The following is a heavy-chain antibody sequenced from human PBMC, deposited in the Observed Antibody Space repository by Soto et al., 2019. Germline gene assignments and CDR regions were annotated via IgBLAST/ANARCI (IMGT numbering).Heavy chain of an antibody. J-gene: IGHJ6*02. CDR3: AGLQPLSGYSSSWHIYYYGMGV. CDR1: GYTFTSYD. CDR2: MNPNSGNT. Sequence: GASVKVSCKASGYTFTSYDINWVRQATGQGLEWMGWMNPNSGNTGYAQKFQGRVTMTRNTSISTAYMELSSLRSEDTAVYYCAGLQPLSGYSSSWHIYYYGMGVWGQGTTVTVSS. V-gene: IGHV1-8*01. D-gene: IGHD6-13*01.